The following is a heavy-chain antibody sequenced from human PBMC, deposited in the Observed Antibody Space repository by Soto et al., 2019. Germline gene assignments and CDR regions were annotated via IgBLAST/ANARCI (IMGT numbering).Heavy chain of an antibody. D-gene: IGHD3-10*01. CDR3: PKANGSGSYDAH. CDR1: GFPFSSYA. V-gene: IGHV3-23*01. Sequence: XVCLRLSCAACGFPFSSYAMSWVRQAPGKGLEWVSAISGSGGSTYYADSVKGRFTISRDNSKNTLYLQMNSLRAEDTAVYYCPKANGSGSYDAHCGQGTLVTFSS. J-gene: IGHJ4*02. CDR2: ISGSGGST.